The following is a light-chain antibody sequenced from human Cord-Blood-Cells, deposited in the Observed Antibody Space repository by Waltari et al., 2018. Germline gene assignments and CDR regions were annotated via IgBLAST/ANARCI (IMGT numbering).Light chain of an antibody. CDR3: QQRSNWLT. Sequence: EIVLTQSPATLSLSPGESATLSCRASQSVTSYLAWYQQQPGQAPRLLIYDASNRATGIPARLSGSGSGTDFTLTISSLGPEDFAVYYCQQRSNWLTFGGGTKVEIK. J-gene: IGKJ4*01. CDR1: QSVTSY. V-gene: IGKV3-11*01. CDR2: DAS.